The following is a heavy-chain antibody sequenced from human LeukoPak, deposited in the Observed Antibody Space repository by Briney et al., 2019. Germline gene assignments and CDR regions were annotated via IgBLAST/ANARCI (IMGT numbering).Heavy chain of an antibody. D-gene: IGHD5-24*01. Sequence: GGSLRLSCAASGFTFSDYYMSWIRQAPGKGLEWVSYISSSGSTIYYADSVKGRFTISRDNAKNSLYLQMNSLRAEDTAVYYCARVSANGYNHDAFGIWGQGTMVTVSS. V-gene: IGHV3-11*01. CDR2: ISSSGSTI. J-gene: IGHJ3*02. CDR1: GFTFSDYY. CDR3: ARVSANGYNHDAFGI.